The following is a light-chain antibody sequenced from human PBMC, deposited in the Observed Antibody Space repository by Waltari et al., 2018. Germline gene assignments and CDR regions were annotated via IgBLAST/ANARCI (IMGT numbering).Light chain of an antibody. CDR3: ATWDDNLSHWV. J-gene: IGLJ3*02. CDR1: SSNIGSNY. V-gene: IGLV1-47*01. Sequence: QSVLTQPPSTSGTPGQGVPLSCSGSSSNIGSNYVYPYQPLPGTAPKLLIYRNDQRPSGVPARFSGSKSGTSASLDISGLRSEDEADYHCATWDDNLSHWVFGGGTKMTVL. CDR2: RND.